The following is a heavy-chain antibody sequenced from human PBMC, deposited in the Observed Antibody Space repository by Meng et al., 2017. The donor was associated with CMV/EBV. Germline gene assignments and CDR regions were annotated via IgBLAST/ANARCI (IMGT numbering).Heavy chain of an antibody. V-gene: IGHV4-31*03. J-gene: IGHJ4*02. CDR2: SYYTGA. CDR1: GGPIKNPNYY. Sequence: LRLSCTVSGGPIKNPNYYWSWNRQQPGKGLEWLGYSYYTGAYYNPSLASRIFISLDSSSNRYSLTLRAVTAADTALYFCARMRGSGSEDYWGPGTLVTVSS. D-gene: IGHD3-10*01. CDR3: ARMRGSGSEDY.